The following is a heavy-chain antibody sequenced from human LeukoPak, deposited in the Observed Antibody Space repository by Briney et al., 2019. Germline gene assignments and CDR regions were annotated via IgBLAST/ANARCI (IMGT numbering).Heavy chain of an antibody. CDR1: GYTFTGYY. Sequence: VSVKVSCKASGYTFTGYYMHWVRQAPGQGLEWMGWINPNSGGTNYAQKFQGRVTMTRDTSISTAYMELSRLRSDDTAVYYCARRAVAGPSFDYWGQGTLVTVSS. CDR3: ARRAVAGPSFDY. D-gene: IGHD6-19*01. CDR2: INPNSGGT. V-gene: IGHV1-2*02. J-gene: IGHJ4*02.